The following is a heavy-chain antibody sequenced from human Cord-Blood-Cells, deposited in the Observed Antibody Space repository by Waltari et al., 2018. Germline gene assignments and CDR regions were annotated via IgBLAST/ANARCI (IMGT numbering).Heavy chain of an antibody. CDR2: IIPIFGTA. CDR3: ARNKYGYNWNYFDY. J-gene: IGHJ4*02. D-gene: IGHD1-20*01. CDR1: SSYA. V-gene: IGHV1-69*01. Sequence: SSYAISWVRQAPGQGLEWMGGIIPIFGTANYAQKFQGRVTITADESTSTAYMELSSLRSEDTAVYYCARNKYGYNWNYFDYWGQGTLVTVSS.